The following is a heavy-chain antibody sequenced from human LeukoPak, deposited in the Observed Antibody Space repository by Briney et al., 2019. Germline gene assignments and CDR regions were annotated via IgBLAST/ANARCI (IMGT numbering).Heavy chain of an antibody. J-gene: IGHJ4*02. CDR1: GFSLTTSGMC. Sequence: SGPTLVNPTQTLTLTCTFSGFSLTTSGMCVSWIRQPPGKALEWLARIDWDDDKYYSTSLKTRLTISKDTSKNQVVLTMANMDPVDTATYYCAXTPQYCNSGSCYSSLGYXGQGTLVTVSS. V-gene: IGHV2-70*11. D-gene: IGHD2-15*01. CDR3: AXTPQYCNSGSCYSSLGY. CDR2: IDWDDDK.